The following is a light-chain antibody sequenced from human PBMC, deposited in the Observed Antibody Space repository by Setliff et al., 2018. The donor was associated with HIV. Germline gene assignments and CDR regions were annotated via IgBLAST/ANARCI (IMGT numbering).Light chain of an antibody. Sequence: QSALTQPASVSGFPGQSITISCTGSSSDVGSYNYVSWYQQHPGKAPKLMISDVSKRPSGVSNRFSGSKSGNTASLTISGLQAEGEADYYCSSYTSSSPPYVFGTGTKVTVL. CDR2: DVS. J-gene: IGLJ1*01. V-gene: IGLV2-14*03. CDR1: SSDVGSYNY. CDR3: SSYTSSSPPYV.